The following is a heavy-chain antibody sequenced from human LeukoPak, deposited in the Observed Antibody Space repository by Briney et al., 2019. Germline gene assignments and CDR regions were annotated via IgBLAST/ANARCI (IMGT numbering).Heavy chain of an antibody. J-gene: IGHJ4*02. V-gene: IGHV4-59*08. D-gene: IGHD3-3*01. CDR2: IYYSGST. CDR1: AGSISSYY. CDR3: ARQVDFRAAYYFDY. Sequence: SETLSLTFTVSAGSISSYYWSWIRQPPGKGLEWIGDIYYSGSTNYNPSLKSRVTISVDTSKSQFSLKLSSVTAADTAVYYCARQVDFRAAYYFDYWGQGTLVTVSS.